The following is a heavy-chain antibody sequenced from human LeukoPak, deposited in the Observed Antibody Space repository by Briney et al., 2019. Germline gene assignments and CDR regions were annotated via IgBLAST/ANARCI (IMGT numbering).Heavy chain of an antibody. V-gene: IGHV4-61*01. Sequence: PSQTLSLTCTVSGGSISSGSYYWSWIRQPPGKGLEWIGYIYYSGSTNYNPSLKSRVTISVDTSKNQFSLKLSSVTAADTAVYYCAGVFGVVIDNWFDPWGQGTLVTVSS. D-gene: IGHD3-3*01. CDR3: AGVFGVVIDNWFDP. CDR1: GGSISSGSYY. CDR2: IYYSGST. J-gene: IGHJ5*02.